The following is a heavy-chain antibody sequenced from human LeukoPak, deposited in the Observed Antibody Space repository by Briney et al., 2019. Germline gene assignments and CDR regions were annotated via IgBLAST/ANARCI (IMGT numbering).Heavy chain of an antibody. V-gene: IGHV4-34*01. CDR3: ARGYNWNDVTIDY. D-gene: IGHD1-20*01. Sequence: SETLSLTCAVYGGSFSGYYWSWIRQPPGKGLEWIGEIDHSGSTNYNPSLKRRVTISVDTSKNQFSLKLSSVTAADTAVYYCARGYNWNDVTIDYWGQGTLVTVSS. CDR2: IDHSGST. J-gene: IGHJ4*02. CDR1: GGSFSGYY.